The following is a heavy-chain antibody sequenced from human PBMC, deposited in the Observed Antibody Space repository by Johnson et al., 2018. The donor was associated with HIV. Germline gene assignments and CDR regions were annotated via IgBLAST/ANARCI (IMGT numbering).Heavy chain of an antibody. CDR2: INWNGGST. Sequence: VQLVESGGGLIQPGGSLRVSCAPSGFTVINNYMSWVRQAPGKGLEWVSGINWNGGSTGYADSVKGRFTISRDNAKNSLYLQMNSLRAEDTALYYCARVLAAAGTRAFDIWGQGTMVAVSS. J-gene: IGHJ3*02. D-gene: IGHD6-13*01. CDR1: GFTVINNY. CDR3: ARVLAAAGTRAFDI. V-gene: IGHV3-20*04.